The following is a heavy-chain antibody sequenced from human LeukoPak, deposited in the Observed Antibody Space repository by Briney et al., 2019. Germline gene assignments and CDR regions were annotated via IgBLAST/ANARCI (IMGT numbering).Heavy chain of an antibody. V-gene: IGHV4-59*12. CDR2: IYYSGST. J-gene: IGHJ4*02. CDR3: AREQWAYRSYYASSGYHDY. D-gene: IGHD3-22*01. CDR1: GGSISSYY. Sequence: SETLSLTCTVSGGSISSYYWSWIRQPPGKGLEWIGYIYYSGSTNYNPSLKSRVTISVDTPKNQFSPKLSSVTAADTAMYYCAREQWAYRSYYASSGYHDYWGQGTLVTVSS.